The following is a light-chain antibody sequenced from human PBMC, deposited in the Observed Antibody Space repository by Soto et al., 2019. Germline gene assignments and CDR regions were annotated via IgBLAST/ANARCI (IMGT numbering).Light chain of an antibody. CDR1: QDVSNY. CDR3: QPYSNLIT. CDR2: DAS. Sequence: DIQMTQSPSSVSATVGDRVTITRQASQDVSNYLNWYQQTLGKAPKLLIYDASNLETGVPSRLSGGGAGTYFSFTISSLQPEYVATYYCQPYSNLITVAQGTRLEIK. V-gene: IGKV1-33*01. J-gene: IGKJ5*01.